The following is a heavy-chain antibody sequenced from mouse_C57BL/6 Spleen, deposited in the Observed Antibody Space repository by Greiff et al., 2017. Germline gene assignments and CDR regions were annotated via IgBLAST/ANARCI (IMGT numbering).Heavy chain of an antibody. Sequence: EVKLVESGGGLVKPGGSLKLSCAASGFTFSSYAMSWVRQTPEKRLEWVATISDGGSYTYYPENVKGRFTLSRDNAKNNLYLQLSHLKSEDTAMYYCARPYGKGGGYFDYWGQGTTLTVSS. CDR1: GFTFSSYA. CDR2: ISDGGSYT. D-gene: IGHD2-1*01. J-gene: IGHJ2*01. CDR3: ARPYGKGGGYFDY. V-gene: IGHV5-4*03.